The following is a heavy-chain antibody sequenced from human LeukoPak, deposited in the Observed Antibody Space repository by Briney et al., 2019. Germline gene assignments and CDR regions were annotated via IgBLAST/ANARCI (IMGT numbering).Heavy chain of an antibody. CDR2: IWYDGSNK. D-gene: IGHD4-11*01. Sequence: GGSLRLSCAASGFTFSSYGMHWVRQAPGKGLEWVAVIWYDGSNKYYADSVKGRFIISRDNSKNTLYLQMNSLRAEDTAVYYCASEPYSNYYYYYGMDVWGQGTTVTVSS. CDR1: GFTFSSYG. J-gene: IGHJ6*02. V-gene: IGHV3-33*01. CDR3: ASEPYSNYYYYYGMDV.